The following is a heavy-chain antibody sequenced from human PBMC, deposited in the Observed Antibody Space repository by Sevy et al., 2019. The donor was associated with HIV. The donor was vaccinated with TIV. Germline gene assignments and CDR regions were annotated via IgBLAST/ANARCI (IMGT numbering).Heavy chain of an antibody. J-gene: IGHJ1*01. CDR1: RGSMGRFF. CDR2: VYYSGLT. CDR3: ARHGVVTLVGAYFQY. V-gene: IGHV4-59*08. Sequence: SETLSLTCTVSRGSMGRFFWSWIRQPPGKGPEWIGYVYYSGLTKTNPSLNSRVTISVDTSKNQFSLNLRSATAADTAVYYCARHGVVTLVGAYFQYWSPGTLVTVSS. D-gene: IGHD3-3*01.